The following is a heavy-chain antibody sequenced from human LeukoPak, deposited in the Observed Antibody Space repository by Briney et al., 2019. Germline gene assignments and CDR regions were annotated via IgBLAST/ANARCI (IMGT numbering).Heavy chain of an antibody. CDR1: GYTFTGYY. CDR3: ARGYCSGGSCYLDAFDI. J-gene: IGHJ3*02. Sequence: PGASVKVSCKAPGYTFTGYYMHWVRQAPGQGLEWMGWINPNSGGTNYAQKFQGRVTMTRDTSISTAYMELSRLRSDDTAVYYCARGYCSGGSCYLDAFDIWGQGTMVTVSS. CDR2: INPNSGGT. D-gene: IGHD2-15*01. V-gene: IGHV1-2*02.